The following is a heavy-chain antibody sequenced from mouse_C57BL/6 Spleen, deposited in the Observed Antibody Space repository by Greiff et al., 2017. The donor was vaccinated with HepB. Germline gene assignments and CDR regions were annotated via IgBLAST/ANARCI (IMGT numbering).Heavy chain of an antibody. V-gene: IGHV1-61*01. CDR2: IYPSDSET. Sequence: VKLQQPGAELVRPGSSVKLSCKASGYTFTSYWMDWVKQRPGQGLEWIGNIYPSDSETHYNQKFKDKATLTVDKSSSTAYMQLSSLTSEDSAVYYCARYWDGAWFAYWGQGTLVTVSA. CDR1: GYTFTSYW. D-gene: IGHD2-3*01. J-gene: IGHJ3*01. CDR3: ARYWDGAWFAY.